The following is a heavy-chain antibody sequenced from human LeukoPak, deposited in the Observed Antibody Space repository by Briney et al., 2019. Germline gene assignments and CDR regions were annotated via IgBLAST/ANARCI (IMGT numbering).Heavy chain of an antibody. D-gene: IGHD3-16*02. CDR2: IYYSGST. CDR3: ARDLGYRVPGWFDP. CDR1: GGSISSXX. V-gene: IGHV4-59*12. Sequence: TXSGGSISSXXXXWVRQPPGKXXEWXGYIYYSGSTNYNPSLKSRVTISVDTSKNQFSLKLSSVTAADTAVYYCARDLGYRVPGWFDPWGQGTLVTVSS. J-gene: IGHJ5*02.